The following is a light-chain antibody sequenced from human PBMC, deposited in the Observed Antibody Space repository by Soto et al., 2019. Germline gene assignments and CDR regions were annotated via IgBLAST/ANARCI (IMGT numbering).Light chain of an antibody. CDR1: QSARIS. CDR3: QQYNNWPKT. CDR2: DVS. J-gene: IGKJ1*01. V-gene: IGKV3-15*01. Sequence: EIVMTQSPVTLSVSPGGRATLSCRASQSARISLGWYQQKPGQAPRLLIYDVSTRATGIPARFSGSGSGTEFTLTISSLQSEDFAVYYCQQYNNWPKTFGQGTKVDI.